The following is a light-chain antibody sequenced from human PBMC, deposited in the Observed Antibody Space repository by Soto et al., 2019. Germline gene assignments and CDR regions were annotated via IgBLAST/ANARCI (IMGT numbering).Light chain of an antibody. J-gene: IGKJ3*01. CDR3: QLAYKVPFT. CDR2: GAS. V-gene: IGKV1-12*01. Sequence: DIQMTQSPSSVSASVGDRVTITCRASQNINTWLAWYQQKPGKAPKLLISGASDLQRGAPSRFGATGSGTDFPLTSGSLQAEDCATYYRQLAYKVPFTFRPGTRVDI. CDR1: QNINTW.